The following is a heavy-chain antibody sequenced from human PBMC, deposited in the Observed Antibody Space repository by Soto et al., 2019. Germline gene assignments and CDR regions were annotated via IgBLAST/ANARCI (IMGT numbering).Heavy chain of an antibody. Sequence: ASVKVSCKASGYTFTSYDINWVRQATGQGLEWMGWMNPNSGNTGYAQKFQGRVTVTRNTSISTAYMELSSLRSEDTAVYYCARAGQWGYYYDSGYFDYWGRGPLVTVSS. V-gene: IGHV1-8*01. CDR2: MNPNSGNT. CDR1: GYTFTSYD. J-gene: IGHJ4*02. CDR3: ARAGQWGYYYDSGYFDY. D-gene: IGHD3-22*01.